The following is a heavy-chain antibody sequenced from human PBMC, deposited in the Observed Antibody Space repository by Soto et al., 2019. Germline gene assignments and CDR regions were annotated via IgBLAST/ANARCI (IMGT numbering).Heavy chain of an antibody. CDR2: IYYSGNT. CDR3: ARSYGDFDPTPFDY. D-gene: IGHD4-17*01. V-gene: IGHV4-31*03. J-gene: IGHJ4*02. Sequence: SETLSLTCTVSGGSISSGGYYWSWIRQHPGKGLEWIGYIYYSGNTYYKSSLKSRVTVSVDTSKNQFSLKLSSVTAADTAVYYCARSYGDFDPTPFDYWGQGTLVTVSS. CDR1: GGSISSGGYY.